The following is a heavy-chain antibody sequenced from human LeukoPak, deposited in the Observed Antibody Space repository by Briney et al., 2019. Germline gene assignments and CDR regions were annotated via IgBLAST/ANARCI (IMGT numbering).Heavy chain of an antibody. V-gene: IGHV4-59*08. D-gene: IGHD3-22*01. J-gene: IGHJ3*02. CDR2: IYYSGKT. CDR1: GGSISSYY. CDR3: ARLVYYYDSSGYYYGAFDI. Sequence: SETLSLTCTVSGGSISSYYWNWIRQPPGKGLEWIGYIYYSGKTYYNPSLKSRVTISVDTSKNQFSLKLSSVTAADTAVYYCARLVYYYDSSGYYYGAFDIWGQGTMVTVSS.